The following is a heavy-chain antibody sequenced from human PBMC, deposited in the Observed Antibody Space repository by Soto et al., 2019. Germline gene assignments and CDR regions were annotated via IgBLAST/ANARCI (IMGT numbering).Heavy chain of an antibody. J-gene: IGHJ5*02. CDR1: GFTFSSYC. D-gene: IGHD3-22*01. CDR2: IWYDGSNK. Sequence: GGSLRLSCAASGFTFSSYCMHWVRQAPGKGLEWVAVIWYDGSNKYYADSVKGRFTISRDNSKNTLYLQMNSLRAEDTAVYYCARDYYDSSGQIAWGQGTLVTVSS. V-gene: IGHV3-33*01. CDR3: ARDYYDSSGQIA.